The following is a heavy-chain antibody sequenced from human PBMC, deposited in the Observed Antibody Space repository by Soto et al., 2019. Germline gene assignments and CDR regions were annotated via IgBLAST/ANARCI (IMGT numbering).Heavy chain of an antibody. V-gene: IGHV3-15*01. CDR3: TTDRLVTRIAVAGRSYYYYYYYMDV. J-gene: IGHJ6*03. CDR1: GFTFSNAW. Sequence: GGSLRLSCAASGFTFSNAWMSWVRQAPGKGLEWVGRIKSKTDGGTTDYAAPVKGRFTISRDDSKNTLYLQMISLKTEDTAVYYCTTDRLVTRIAVAGRSYYYYYYYMDVWGKGTTVTVSS. CDR2: IKSKTDGGTT. D-gene: IGHD6-19*01.